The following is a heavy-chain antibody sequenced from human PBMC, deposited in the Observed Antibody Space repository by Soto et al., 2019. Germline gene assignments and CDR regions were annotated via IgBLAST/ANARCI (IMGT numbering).Heavy chain of an antibody. CDR3: ARVERGTATAVVDDFDI. CDR2: MSHSGGT. J-gene: IGHJ3*02. Sequence: QVQLQQWGAGLLKPSETLSLTCAVYGGSVNSGNYYWSWIRQPPGKGLEWIGEMSHSGGTHFNPCLKTGVTISVDTSKNQFSLKMSSVTAADTALYYCARVERGTATAVVDDFDIWGPGTLVTVSS. D-gene: IGHD2-21*02. V-gene: IGHV4-34*01. CDR1: GGSVNSGNYY.